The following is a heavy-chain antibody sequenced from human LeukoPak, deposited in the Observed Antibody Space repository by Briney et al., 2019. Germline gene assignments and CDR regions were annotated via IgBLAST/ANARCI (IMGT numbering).Heavy chain of an antibody. Sequence: PGGSLRLSRAASGFTLSSYSMNWVRQAPGQGLEWGSYKTSSSNTIYYADSVKGRFTISRDNAKNSLYLQMNSLRVDDTAVYYCARTYSSGPMGDYWGQGTLVTVSS. V-gene: IGHV3-48*04. D-gene: IGHD3-22*01. CDR3: ARTYSSGPMGDY. CDR2: KTSSSNTI. CDR1: GFTLSSYS. J-gene: IGHJ4*02.